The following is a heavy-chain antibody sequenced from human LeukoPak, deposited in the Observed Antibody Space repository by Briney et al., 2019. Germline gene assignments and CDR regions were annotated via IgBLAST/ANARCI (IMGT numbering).Heavy chain of an antibody. CDR1: GFTFSSYA. CDR3: AKEDYSSGWYAPY. V-gene: IGHV3-23*01. Sequence: PGGSLRLSCAASGFTFSSYAMSWVRQAPGKGLEWVSAISGSGGSASYADSVKGRFTISGVNSKNTLYLQMNSLRAEDTALYYCAKEDYSSGWYAPYWGQGTLVTVSS. CDR2: ISGSGGSA. J-gene: IGHJ4*02. D-gene: IGHD6-13*01.